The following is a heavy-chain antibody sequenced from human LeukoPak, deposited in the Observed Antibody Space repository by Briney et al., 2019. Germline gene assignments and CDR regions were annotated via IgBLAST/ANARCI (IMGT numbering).Heavy chain of an antibody. CDR3: TRGAGYTYRSFY. CDR2: IRSKAYGGTI. Sequence: GRSLRLSCSGSGFTFGDYALSWVRQAPGKGLEWVGFIRSKAYGGTIAYAASVRGRFTISRYDSKSIAYLQMNSLKTEDTAVYYCTRGAGYTYRSFYWGQGTLVTVSS. J-gene: IGHJ4*02. D-gene: IGHD5-18*01. V-gene: IGHV3-49*04. CDR1: GFTFGDYA.